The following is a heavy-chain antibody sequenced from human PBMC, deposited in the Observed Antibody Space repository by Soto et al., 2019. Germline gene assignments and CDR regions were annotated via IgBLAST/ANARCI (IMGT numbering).Heavy chain of an antibody. D-gene: IGHD2-2*01. CDR3: AKGHRPAGMHRPDYYYCMDV. CDR2: ISGSGGST. V-gene: IGHV3-23*01. Sequence: EVQLLETGGGLVQPGGSLRLSCAAAGFTFSSYAMSWVRQAPGKGLEWVSAISGSGGSTYYADSVKGRFTISRDNSKNTRYLQMNSLRAEDTDVYYCAKGHRPAGMHRPDYYYCMDVWGKGTTVTVSS. CDR1: GFTFSSYA. J-gene: IGHJ6*03.